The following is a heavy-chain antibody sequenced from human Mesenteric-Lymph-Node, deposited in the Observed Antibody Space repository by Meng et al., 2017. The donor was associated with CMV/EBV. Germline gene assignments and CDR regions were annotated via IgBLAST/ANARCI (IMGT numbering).Heavy chain of an antibody. V-gene: IGHV3-74*03. CDR3: ATGYSSGCHPLIDL. CDR2: INTDGSTA. J-gene: IGHJ5*02. CDR1: AFTFSNYW. Sequence: GESLKISCAASAFTFSNYWMNWVRQVPGKGLVWVSRINTDGSTATYADSVKGRFFISRDNAKNTLYLQMDSLRAEDTAVYYCATGYSSGCHPLIDLWGQGTLVTVSS. D-gene: IGHD6-19*01.